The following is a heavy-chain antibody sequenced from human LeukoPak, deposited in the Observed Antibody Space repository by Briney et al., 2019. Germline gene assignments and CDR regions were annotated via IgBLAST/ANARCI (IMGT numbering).Heavy chain of an antibody. Sequence: SETLSLTCTVSGGSISNYYWSWIRQPPGKGLEWIGYIYYSGSTNYNPSLKSRVTISVDTSKNQFSLKLSSVTAADTAVYYCASSPRSYYYYYGMDVWGQGTTVTVSS. CDR3: ASSPRSYYYYYGMDV. CDR1: GGSISNYY. CDR2: IYYSGST. V-gene: IGHV4-59*01. J-gene: IGHJ6*02.